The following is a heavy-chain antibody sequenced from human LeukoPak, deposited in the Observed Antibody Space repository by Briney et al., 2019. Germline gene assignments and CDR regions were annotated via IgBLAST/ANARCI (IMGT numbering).Heavy chain of an antibody. Sequence: PSETLSLTCAVYGGPFSGYYWSWIRQPPGKGLEWIGEINHSGSTNYNPSLKSRVTISVDTSKNQFSLKLSSVTAADTAVYYCARGGITMVRGVPYYYYYYMDVWGKGTTVTISS. CDR3: ARGGITMVRGVPYYYYYYMDV. CDR1: GGPFSGYY. V-gene: IGHV4-34*01. J-gene: IGHJ6*03. D-gene: IGHD3-10*01. CDR2: INHSGST.